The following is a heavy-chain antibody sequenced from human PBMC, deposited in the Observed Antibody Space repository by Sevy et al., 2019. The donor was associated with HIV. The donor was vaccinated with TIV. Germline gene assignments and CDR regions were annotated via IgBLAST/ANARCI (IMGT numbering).Heavy chain of an antibody. CDR2: IYSGGST. CDR1: GFPFNNYA. V-gene: IGHV3-NL1*01. D-gene: IGHD4-17*01. CDR3: AQSFGDYFSLNY. J-gene: IGHJ4*02. Sequence: GGSLRLSCEASGFPFNNYAMQWVRQAPGKGLEWVSVIYSGGSTYYADSVKGRFTISRDNSKNTLYLQMNSLRAEDTAVYYCAQSFGDYFSLNYWGQGTLVTVSS.